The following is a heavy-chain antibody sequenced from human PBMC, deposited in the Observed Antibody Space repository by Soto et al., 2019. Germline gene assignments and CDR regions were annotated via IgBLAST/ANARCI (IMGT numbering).Heavy chain of an antibody. CDR3: ARERFATIFGVVTTYGMDV. Sequence: SETLSLTCTVSGGSVSSGSYYWSWIRQPPGKGLEWIGYIYYSGSTNYNPSLKSRVTISVDTSKNQFSLKLSSVTAADTAVYYCARERFATIFGVVTTYGMDVWGQGTTVTVSS. J-gene: IGHJ6*02. CDR2: IYYSGST. D-gene: IGHD3-3*01. V-gene: IGHV4-61*01. CDR1: GGSVSSGSYY.